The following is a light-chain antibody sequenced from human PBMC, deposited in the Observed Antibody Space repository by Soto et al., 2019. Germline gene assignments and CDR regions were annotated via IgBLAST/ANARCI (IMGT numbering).Light chain of an antibody. CDR1: SSDVGGYNY. V-gene: IGLV2-8*01. J-gene: IGLJ2*01. Sequence: QSVLTQPPSASGSPGQSVTISCTGTSSDVGGYNYVSWYQQHPDKAPKLMIYEVSKRPSGVPDRFSGSKSGNTASLTVSGIQAEDDAHYYCSSYAGSNNWVFGGGTKLTVL. CDR2: EVS. CDR3: SSYAGSNNWV.